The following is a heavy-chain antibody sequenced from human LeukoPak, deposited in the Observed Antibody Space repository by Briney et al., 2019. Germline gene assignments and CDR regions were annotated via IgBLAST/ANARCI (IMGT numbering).Heavy chain of an antibody. J-gene: IGHJ6*03. V-gene: IGHV1-18*01. D-gene: IGHD1-26*01. CDR2: ISAYNGNT. CDR1: GGTFSSYA. Sequence: ASVKVSCKASGGTFSSYAISWVRQAPGQGLEWMGWISAYNGNTYYAQKLQGRVTMTTDTSTSTAYMELRSLRSDDTAVYYCARASGHYYYYYMDVWAKGTTVTISS. CDR3: ARASGHYYYYYMDV.